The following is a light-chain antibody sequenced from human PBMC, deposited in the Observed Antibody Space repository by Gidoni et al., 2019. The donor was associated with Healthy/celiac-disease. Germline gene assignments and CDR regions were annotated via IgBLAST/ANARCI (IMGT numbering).Light chain of an antibody. V-gene: IGLV1-40*01. CDR1: SSNIGAGYD. Sequence: QSVLTQPPSVSGAPGQRVTISCTGSSSNIGAGYDVHWYQQLPGTAPKLLIYGNSNLPSGVPDRFSGSKSGTSASLAIPGLQAEDEADYYCQSYDSSLSGRDVVFGGGTKLTVL. J-gene: IGLJ2*01. CDR3: QSYDSSLSGRDVV. CDR2: GNS.